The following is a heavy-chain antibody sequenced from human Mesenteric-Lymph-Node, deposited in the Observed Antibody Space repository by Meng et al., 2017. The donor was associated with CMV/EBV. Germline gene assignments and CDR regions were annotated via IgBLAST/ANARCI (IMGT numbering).Heavy chain of an antibody. D-gene: IGHD2-2*01. V-gene: IGHV1-18*01. CDR1: GYTFTSYG. J-gene: IGHJ4*02. CDR3: ALVVVPAAPFDY. CDR2: ISPYNGNT. Sequence: CKASGYTFTSYGISWVRQAPGQGLEWMGWISPYNGNTNYAQKLQGRVTMTTDTSTSTAYMELRSLRSDDTAVYYCALVVVPAAPFDYWGQGTLVTVSS.